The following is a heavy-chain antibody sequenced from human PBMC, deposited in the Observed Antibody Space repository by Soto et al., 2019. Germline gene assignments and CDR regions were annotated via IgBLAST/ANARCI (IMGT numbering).Heavy chain of an antibody. Sequence: SETLSLTCTVSGGSISSGDYYWSWIRQPPGKGLEWIGYIYYSGSTYYNPSLKSRVTISVDTSKNQFSLKLSSVTATDTAVYYCASRDFYYYYGMDVWGQGTTVTV. CDR3: ASRDFYYYYGMDV. CDR2: IYYSGST. V-gene: IGHV4-30-4*01. CDR1: GGSISSGDYY. J-gene: IGHJ6*02.